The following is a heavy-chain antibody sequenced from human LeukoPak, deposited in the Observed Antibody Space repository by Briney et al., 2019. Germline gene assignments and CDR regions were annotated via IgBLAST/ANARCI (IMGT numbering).Heavy chain of an antibody. J-gene: IGHJ4*02. CDR1: GFTFDDYA. CDR2: ISWNSGSI. V-gene: IGHV3-9*03. D-gene: IGHD3-22*01. CDR3: AKDIYHYYDSSGYYDY. Sequence: GRSLRLSCAASGFTFDDYAMHWVRQAPGRGLEWVSGISWNSGSIGCADSVKGRFTISRDNAKNSLYLQMNSLRAEDMALYYCAKDIYHYYDSSGYYDYWGQGTLVTVSS.